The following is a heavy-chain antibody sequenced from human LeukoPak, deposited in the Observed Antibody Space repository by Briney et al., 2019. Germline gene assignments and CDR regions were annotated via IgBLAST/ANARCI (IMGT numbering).Heavy chain of an antibody. V-gene: IGHV1-69*01. CDR3: AREKGYYYGSGKYYMDV. D-gene: IGHD3-10*01. CDR2: IIPIFGTA. J-gene: IGHJ6*03. CDR1: GGTFSSYA. Sequence: SVKVSCKASGGTFSSYAISWVRQAPGQGLEWMGGIIPIFGTANYAQKFQGRVTITADESTSTAYMELSSLRSEDTAVYYCAREKGYYYGSGKYYMDVWGKGTTVTVSS.